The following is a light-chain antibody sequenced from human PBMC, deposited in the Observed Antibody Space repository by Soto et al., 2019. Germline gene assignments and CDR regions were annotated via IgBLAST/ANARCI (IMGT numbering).Light chain of an antibody. CDR2: NNS. Sequence: QSVLTQPPSVSGAPGQRVTISCTGSSSDIGAGYRVRWYQQVPGTAPKVLIYNNSNRPSGVPARFSGSKSGTSASLAISGLQAEDEADYYCCSHAGSKNYYLFGPGTKVTVL. CDR1: SSDIGAGYR. V-gene: IGLV1-40*01. CDR3: CSHAGSKNYYL. J-gene: IGLJ1*01.